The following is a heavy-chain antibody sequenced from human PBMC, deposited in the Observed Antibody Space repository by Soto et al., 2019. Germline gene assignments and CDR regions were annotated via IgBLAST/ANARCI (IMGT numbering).Heavy chain of an antibody. CDR3: AKYRGSSWYLEKVTWFDS. CDR1: GFTFDDYA. Sequence: GGSLRLSCAASGFTFDDYAMHWVRQAPGKGLEWVSGISWNSGNIGYADSVKGRFTISRDNQKNSLYLQMNSLRAEDSALYYCAKYRGSSWYLEKVTWFDSWGQGTLVTVSS. J-gene: IGHJ5*01. D-gene: IGHD6-13*01. V-gene: IGHV3-9*01. CDR2: ISWNSGNI.